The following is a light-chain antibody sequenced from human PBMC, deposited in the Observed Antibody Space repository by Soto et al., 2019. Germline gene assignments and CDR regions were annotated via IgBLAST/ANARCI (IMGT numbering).Light chain of an antibody. V-gene: IGLV1-40*01. J-gene: IGLJ2*01. CDR2: GNS. Sequence: LTQPPSVSGAPGQRVTISCTGSSSNIGAGYDVHWYQQLPGTAPKLLIYGNSNRPSGVPDRFSGSKSGTSASLAITGLQAEDEADYYCQSYDSSLSGSVVFGGGTKVTVL. CDR3: QSYDSSLSGSVV. CDR1: SSNIGAGYD.